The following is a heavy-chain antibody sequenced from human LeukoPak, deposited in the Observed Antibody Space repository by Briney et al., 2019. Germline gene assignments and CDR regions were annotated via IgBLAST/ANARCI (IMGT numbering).Heavy chain of an antibody. CDR2: IYYSGST. V-gene: IGHV4-59*01. D-gene: IGHD2-15*01. CDR3: ARLLFPYCYFDL. J-gene: IGHJ2*01. Sequence: SETLSLTCTVSLGSISSYYWSWLRQPPGKALEWIGYIYYSGSTNYNPSLTSRVTISVDMSKNQFSLKLSSVTAADTAVYYCARLLFPYCYFDLWGRGTLVTVS. CDR1: LGSISSYY.